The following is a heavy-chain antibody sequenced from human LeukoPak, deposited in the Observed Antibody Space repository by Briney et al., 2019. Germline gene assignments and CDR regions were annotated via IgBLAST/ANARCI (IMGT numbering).Heavy chain of an antibody. Sequence: PGGSLRLSYAASGFTFSSYAMRWVRQAPGKGLEWEAVISYDGSNKYYADSVKGRFTISRDNSKNTLYLQMNSLRAEDTAVYYSAREYYQCDAFDIWGQGTMVTVSS. J-gene: IGHJ3*02. CDR3: AREYYQCDAFDI. V-gene: IGHV3-30*04. D-gene: IGHD2-2*01. CDR2: ISYDGSNK. CDR1: GFTFSSYA.